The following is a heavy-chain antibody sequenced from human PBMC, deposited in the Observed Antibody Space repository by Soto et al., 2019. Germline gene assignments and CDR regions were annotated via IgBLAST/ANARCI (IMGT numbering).Heavy chain of an antibody. CDR1: GYSFTSYW. J-gene: IGHJ6*02. CDR2: IYPGDSDT. CDR3: ARTAAAGKYYYGVDV. Sequence: SGESLKISCKGSGYSFTSYWIGWVRQMPGKSLEWMGIIYPGDSDTRYSPSFQGQVTISADKSISTAYLQWSSLKASDTAIYYCARTAAAGKYYYGVDVWGQGTTVTVLL. V-gene: IGHV5-51*01. D-gene: IGHD6-13*01.